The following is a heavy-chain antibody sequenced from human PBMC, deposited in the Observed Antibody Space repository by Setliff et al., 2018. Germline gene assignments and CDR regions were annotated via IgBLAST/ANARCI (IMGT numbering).Heavy chain of an antibody. CDR2: FDPEDGET. V-gene: IGHV1-24*01. D-gene: IGHD5-18*01. CDR3: AASVSWIQLVLYLQGHPEPFDY. Sequence: ASVKVSCKVSGYTLTELSMHWVRQAPGKGLEWMGGFDPEDGETIYAQKFQGRVTMTEDTSTDTAYMERRSLRSEDTAVYYCAASVSWIQLVLYLQGHPEPFDYWGQGTLVTVSS. J-gene: IGHJ4*02. CDR1: GYTLTELS.